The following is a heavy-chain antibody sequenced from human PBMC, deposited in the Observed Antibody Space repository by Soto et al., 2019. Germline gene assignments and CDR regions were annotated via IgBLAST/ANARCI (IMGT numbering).Heavy chain of an antibody. CDR2: ISWNSGSI. V-gene: IGHV3-9*01. CDR1: GFNFDEYT. Sequence: EVQLVESGGGLVQPGRSLRLSCAASGFNFDEYTMHWVRQAPGKGLQWVSGISWNSGSIGYADSVMGRFTIPRDNAENSLYLQMNSLRAEDTALYYCAKTDHAYSTMDVWGQGTTVTVSS. CDR3: AKTDHAYSTMDV. J-gene: IGHJ6*02. D-gene: IGHD2-15*01.